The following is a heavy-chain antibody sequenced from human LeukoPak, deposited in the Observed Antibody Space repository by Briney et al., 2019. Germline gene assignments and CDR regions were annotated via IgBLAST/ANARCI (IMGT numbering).Heavy chain of an antibody. D-gene: IGHD3-22*01. J-gene: IGHJ6*02. CDR2: FSYSGNT. Sequence: SETLSLTCTVSGGSISSYYWSWIRQPPGKGLEWIGYFSYSGNTNYNPSLKSRVTISVDTSKNQFSLKLSSVTAADTAVYYCARHLDFQHTSGHYYYYGMDVWGQGTTVTVSS. CDR1: GGSISSYY. CDR3: ARHLDFQHTSGHYYYYGMDV. V-gene: IGHV4-59*08.